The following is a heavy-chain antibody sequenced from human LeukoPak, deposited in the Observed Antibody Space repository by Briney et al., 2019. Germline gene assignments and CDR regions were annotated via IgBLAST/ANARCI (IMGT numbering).Heavy chain of an antibody. D-gene: IGHD3-22*01. V-gene: IGHV4-34*01. J-gene: IGHJ3*02. CDR2: INHSGST. CDR3: ASLRTMIVAFDI. CDR1: GGSFSGYY. Sequence: SETLTLTCAVYGGSFSGYYWNWIRQPPGKGLQWIGEINHSGSTNYNPSLQSRVTISVDMSKNQFSLKLTSVTAADTAVYYCASLRTMIVAFDIWGQGTMLTVSS.